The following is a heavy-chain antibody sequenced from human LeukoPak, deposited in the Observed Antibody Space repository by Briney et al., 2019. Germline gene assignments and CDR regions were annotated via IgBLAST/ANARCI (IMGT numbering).Heavy chain of an antibody. CDR2: IKQDGSQK. Sequence: PGGSLRLSCADFGYWMNWVRQAPGKGLEWVANIKQDGSQKQYVDSVKGRFTISKDNGKNLVYLEMNNLRVEDTAVYYCASEIVGNISFGFEIWGQGTMVTVSS. J-gene: IGHJ3*02. D-gene: IGHD1-26*01. CDR3: ASEIVGNISFGFEI. CDR1: GYW. V-gene: IGHV3-7*01.